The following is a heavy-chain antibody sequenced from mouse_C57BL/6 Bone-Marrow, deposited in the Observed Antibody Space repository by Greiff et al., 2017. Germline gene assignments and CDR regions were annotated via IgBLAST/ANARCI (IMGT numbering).Heavy chain of an antibody. J-gene: IGHJ2*01. V-gene: IGHV2-2*01. D-gene: IGHD2-5*01. CDR1: GFSLTSYG. Sequence: QVQLQQSGPGLVQPSQSLSITCTVSGFSLTSYGVHWVRQSPGKGLEWLGVIWSGGSTDYNAAFISRLSISKDNSKSQVFFKMNSLQADDTAIYYCAREEAYYSNYGFDYWGQGTTLTVSS. CDR3: AREEAYYSNYGFDY. CDR2: IWSGGST.